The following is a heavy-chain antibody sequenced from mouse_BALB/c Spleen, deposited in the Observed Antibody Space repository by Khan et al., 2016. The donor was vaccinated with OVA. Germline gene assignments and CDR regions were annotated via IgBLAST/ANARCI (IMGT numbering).Heavy chain of an antibody. CDR3: TRSFDSYYFDY. J-gene: IGHJ2*01. CDR1: GYSSTSYW. D-gene: IGHD2-4*01. V-gene: IGHV1-5*01. Sequence: VQLQQSGTVLARPGDSVKMSCNASGYSSTSYWMHWVKQRPGQGLEWIGAIYPGNSDPSYKQKLKGKAKLTAVTSASTAYLELISLTNEDTAVYYCTRSFDSYYFDYWGQGTTLTVSS. CDR2: IYPGNSDP.